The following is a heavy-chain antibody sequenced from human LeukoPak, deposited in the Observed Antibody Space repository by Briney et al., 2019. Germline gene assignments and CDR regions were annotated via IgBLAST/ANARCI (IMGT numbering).Heavy chain of an antibody. Sequence: SQTLSLTCTVSGGSISSGDYYWSWLRQPPGKGLEWIGYIYYSGSTYYNPSLKRRVTISVDTSKNQFSLKLSSVTAADTAVYYCARVPSGEYGDYLDYWGQGTLVTVSS. D-gene: IGHD3-10*01. V-gene: IGHV4-30-4*01. CDR3: ARVPSGEYGDYLDY. CDR1: GGSISSGDYY. J-gene: IGHJ4*02. CDR2: IYYSGST.